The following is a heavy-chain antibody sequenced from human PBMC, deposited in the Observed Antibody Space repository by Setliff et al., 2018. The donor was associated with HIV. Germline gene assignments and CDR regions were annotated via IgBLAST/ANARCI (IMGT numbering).Heavy chain of an antibody. D-gene: IGHD1-1*01. CDR1: GVSFSDYY. CDR3: AREDNSGYVDY. J-gene: IGHJ4*02. V-gene: IGHV4-34*01. Sequence: PSETPSLTCAVYGVSFSDYYWTWIRQPPGRGLEWIGEIHHTGSTNYNPSLKSRGTISVDTSKKHFSLKLSSVTAADTAIYYCAREDNSGYVDYWGQGTLVTVSS. CDR2: IHHTGST.